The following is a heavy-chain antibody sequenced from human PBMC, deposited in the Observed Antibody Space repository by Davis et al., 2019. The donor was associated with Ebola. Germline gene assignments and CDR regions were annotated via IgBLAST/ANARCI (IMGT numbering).Heavy chain of an antibody. D-gene: IGHD5-18*01. Sequence: AASVKVSCKASGGTFSSYAISWVRQAPGQGLEWMGGIIPIFGTANYAQKFQGRVTMTTDTSTSTAYMELRSLRSDDTAVYYCARDGRYSYGYGYWGQGTLVTVSS. CDR2: IIPIFGTA. V-gene: IGHV1-69*05. CDR1: GGTFSSYA. J-gene: IGHJ4*02. CDR3: ARDGRYSYGYGY.